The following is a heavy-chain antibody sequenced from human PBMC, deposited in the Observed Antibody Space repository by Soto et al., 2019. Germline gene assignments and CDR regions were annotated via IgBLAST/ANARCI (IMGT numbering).Heavy chain of an antibody. V-gene: IGHV3-49*03. D-gene: IGHD6-19*01. CDR2: IRSKSYDGTT. CDR1: GFTFGDYA. Sequence: GGSLRLSCTVSGFTFGDYALSWFRQAPGKGLEWVGFIRSKSYDGTTEYAASVKGRFIISRDDSKSIAFLQMNSLKNEDTAVYYCSTWGRGGWSNWFDPWGQGTLVTVSS. CDR3: STWGRGGWSNWFDP. J-gene: IGHJ5*02.